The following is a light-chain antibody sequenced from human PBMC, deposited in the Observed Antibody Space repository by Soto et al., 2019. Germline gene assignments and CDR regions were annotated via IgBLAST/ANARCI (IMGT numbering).Light chain of an antibody. CDR1: QNINRW. Sequence: DIQMTQSPSTLSASVGDRVTITCRASQNINRWLAWYQQRPGKAPNLLIHKASTLEAGVPSRFSGSASGTEFTLTISSLQPDDFAACFCLQYNVYPLTFGGGTKVEIK. CDR3: LQYNVYPLT. J-gene: IGKJ4*01. V-gene: IGKV1-5*03. CDR2: KAS.